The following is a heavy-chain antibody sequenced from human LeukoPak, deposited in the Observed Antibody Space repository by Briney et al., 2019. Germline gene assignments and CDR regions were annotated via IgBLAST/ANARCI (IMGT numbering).Heavy chain of an antibody. D-gene: IGHD1-1*01. V-gene: IGHV3-74*01. Sequence: GGSLRLSCAASGITFSNYWMHWVRQAPGKGLVWVSRIKGDGSSTSYADSVKGRFTISRDNAKNSLYLQMNSLRAEDTAVYYCARGFKLERRAFDIWGQGTMVTVSS. J-gene: IGHJ3*02. CDR3: ARGFKLERRAFDI. CDR2: IKGDGSST. CDR1: GITFSNYW.